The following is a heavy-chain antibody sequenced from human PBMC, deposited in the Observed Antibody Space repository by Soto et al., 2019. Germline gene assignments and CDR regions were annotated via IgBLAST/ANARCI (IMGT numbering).Heavy chain of an antibody. CDR2: IYYSGST. D-gene: IGHD6-6*01. Sequence: SETLSLTCTVSGGSISSYYWSWIRQPPGKGLEWIGYIYYSGSTNYNPSLKSRVTISVDTSKNQFSLKLSSVTAADTAVYYCARERDQGSIAVRYFQHWGQGTLVTVSS. J-gene: IGHJ1*01. CDR1: GGSISSYY. CDR3: ARERDQGSIAVRYFQH. V-gene: IGHV4-59*01.